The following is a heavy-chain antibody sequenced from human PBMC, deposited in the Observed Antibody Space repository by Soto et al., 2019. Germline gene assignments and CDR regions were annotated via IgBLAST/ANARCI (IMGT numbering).Heavy chain of an antibody. CDR3: AKIIGTSWSDY. V-gene: IGHV3-23*01. D-gene: IGHD2-2*01. CDR1: GITFTNYA. Sequence: GVSLRLSCSVSGITFTNYAISCVLQAPGKGLEWVSGISASGGTTYYAESVKGRFTISRDNSRNTLYLQMNSLRVEDTAVYFCAKIIGTSWSDYWGQGTLVTVSS. CDR2: ISASGGTT. J-gene: IGHJ4*02.